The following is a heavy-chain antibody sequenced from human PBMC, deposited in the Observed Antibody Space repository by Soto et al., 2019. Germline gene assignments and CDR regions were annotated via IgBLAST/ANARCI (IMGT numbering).Heavy chain of an antibody. CDR3: ARDRYYGMDV. J-gene: IGHJ6*02. V-gene: IGHV3-23*01. Sequence: PGGSLRPSCAASGFTFSNYAMSWVRQAPGKGLEWVSAIGGSGDWTYYADSVKGRFTISRDNSKNTLYLQMISLRAEDTAVYYCARDRYYGMDVWGQGTKVTVSS. CDR1: GFTFSNYA. CDR2: IGGSGDWT.